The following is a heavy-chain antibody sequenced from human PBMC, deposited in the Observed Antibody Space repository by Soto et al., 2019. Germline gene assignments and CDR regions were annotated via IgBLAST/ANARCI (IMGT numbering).Heavy chain of an antibody. Sequence: EVHLLESGGGSVQPGGSLRLSCAASGLSSSSYVMGWVRQAPGKGLEWVSAISGSGSDTYYAVSMKGRFTISRDNSKNSLYLQMNSLRDEDTAVYYCARFRNFNYGSGSYYFDSWGQGTLVTVSS. D-gene: IGHD3-10*01. CDR2: ISGSGSDT. CDR1: GLSSSSYV. J-gene: IGHJ4*02. V-gene: IGHV3-23*01. CDR3: ARFRNFNYGSGSYYFDS.